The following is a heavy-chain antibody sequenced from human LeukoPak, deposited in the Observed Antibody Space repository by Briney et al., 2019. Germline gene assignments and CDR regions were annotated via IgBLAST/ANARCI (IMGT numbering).Heavy chain of an antibody. Sequence: PGGSLRLSCAASRFTFSNYWMSWVRQAPGKGLEWVANIKQDGGEKNYVDSVKGRFTISRDNAKNSLYLQMNRLRVEDTAVYYCARDHLREGATGASEIWGQGTKVTVSS. D-gene: IGHD1-26*01. J-gene: IGHJ3*02. CDR2: IKQDGGEK. CDR1: RFTFSNYW. CDR3: ARDHLREGATGASEI. V-gene: IGHV3-7*05.